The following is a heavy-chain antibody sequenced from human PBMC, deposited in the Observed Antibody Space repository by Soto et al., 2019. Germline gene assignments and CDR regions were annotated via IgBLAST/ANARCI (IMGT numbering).Heavy chain of an antibody. D-gene: IGHD3-3*01. J-gene: IGHJ6*03. V-gene: IGHV3-64*01. Sequence: PGGSLRLSCAASGFTFSSYAMHWVRQAPGKGLEYVSAISSNGGSTYYANSVKGRFTISRDNSKNTLDLQMGGLRAEDMAVYYCTRDSYDFWSVGYYDMEVWGKGTTFIDSS. CDR1: GFTFSSYA. CDR2: ISSNGGST. CDR3: TRDSYDFWSVGYYDMEV.